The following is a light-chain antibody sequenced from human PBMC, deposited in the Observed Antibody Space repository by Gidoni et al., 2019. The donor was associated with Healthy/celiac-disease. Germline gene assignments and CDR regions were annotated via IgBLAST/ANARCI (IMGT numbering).Light chain of an antibody. CDR1: QSVSSY. CDR3: QQRSNWPPALT. V-gene: IGKV3-11*01. Sequence: EIEWTQYPATLALSRGERATLSCRASQSVSSYLAWYQHKPGQAPRLLIYDASNRATGIPARFSGSGSGTDFTLTISSLEPEDFAVYFCQQRSNWPPALTFGGGTQVEIK. J-gene: IGKJ4*01. CDR2: DAS.